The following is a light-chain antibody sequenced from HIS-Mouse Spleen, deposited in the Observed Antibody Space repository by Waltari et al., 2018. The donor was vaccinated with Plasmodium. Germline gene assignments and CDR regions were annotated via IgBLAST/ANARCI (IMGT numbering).Light chain of an antibody. CDR2: RNK. V-gene: IGLV1-47*01. Sequence: QSVLTQPPSASGTPGQRVTISCSGSSSNIGSNYVYWYQQLPGTAPKLLIYRNKQRPSGVPDRFSGSKSGTSASLAISGRRSEDGADYYCAAWDDSLSGRVFGGGTKLTVL. J-gene: IGLJ3*02. CDR3: AAWDDSLSGRV. CDR1: SSNIGSNY.